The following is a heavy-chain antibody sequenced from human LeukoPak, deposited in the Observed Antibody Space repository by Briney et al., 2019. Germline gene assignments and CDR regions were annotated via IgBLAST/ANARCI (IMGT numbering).Heavy chain of an antibody. J-gene: IGHJ4*01. Sequence: PGGSLRLSCATSGFTFSDYYMNWIRQASGKGLEWLSYISGDGGDINYADSVGGRFTVSRDNAKNALYLQMNSLRVEDTAIYYCATKAREAPEWGQGALVTVSS. CDR3: ATKAREAPE. CDR2: ISGDGGDI. CDR1: GFTFSDYY. D-gene: IGHD1/OR15-1a*01. V-gene: IGHV3-11*01.